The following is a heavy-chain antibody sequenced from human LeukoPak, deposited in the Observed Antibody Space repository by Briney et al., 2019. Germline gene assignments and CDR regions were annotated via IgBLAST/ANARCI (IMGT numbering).Heavy chain of an antibody. J-gene: IGHJ3*02. V-gene: IGHV4-30-4*08. CDR3: AGVCRDLYGKDDALDI. CDR2: IYYSGRT. D-gene: IGHD4-17*01. CDR1: VGSISIGDYY. Sequence: SETLSLTRTVSVGSISIGDYYWSSVRQPPGKGLGWVGYIYYSGRTYSNPSLKSRVTMSVDPSNNQLSLKLSSVTGAGPAMTYRAGVCRDLYGKDDALDIDGQGP.